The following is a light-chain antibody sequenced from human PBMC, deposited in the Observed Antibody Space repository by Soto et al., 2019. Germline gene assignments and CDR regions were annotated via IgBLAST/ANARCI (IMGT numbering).Light chain of an antibody. J-gene: IGKJ1*01. Sequence: EVVMTQSPATLSVYPGERATLSCRASQSVSSNLAWYQQKPGQAPRLLIYYAYRRTTGIPDRFSGSGSGTDFTLTISRLEPEDFALYYCPQYGSSPRTSGQGAKADIK. CDR1: QSVSSN. V-gene: IGKV3-20*01. CDR2: YAY. CDR3: PQYGSSPRT.